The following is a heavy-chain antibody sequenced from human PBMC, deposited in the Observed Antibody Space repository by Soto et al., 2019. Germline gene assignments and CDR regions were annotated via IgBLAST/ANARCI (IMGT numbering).Heavy chain of an antibody. V-gene: IGHV1-18*01. Sequence: ASVKVSCKTSGYIFSTYPISWVRQAPGQGLEWVGWISTYNGKTNYGQKFQGRVTITTDTSTSTAYMDLRNLRSDDTAVYYCARDRVEAALGTFDQWGQGTLVTVSS. CDR1: GYIFSTYP. J-gene: IGHJ4*02. CDR3: ARDRVEAALGTFDQ. CDR2: ISTYNGKT. D-gene: IGHD6-13*01.